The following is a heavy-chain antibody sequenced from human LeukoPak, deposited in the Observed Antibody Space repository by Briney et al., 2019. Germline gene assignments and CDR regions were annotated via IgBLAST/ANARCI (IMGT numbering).Heavy chain of an antibody. V-gene: IGHV3-30*18. Sequence: RPGGSLRLSCAASGFTFSSYGMHWVRQAPGKGLEWVALISYDGSNNYYAYSVKGRFTISRDNSKNTLYLQRNSLRAEETRVYYCANGNGQGFLEWLHETYFDCWGQGTLVTVSS. CDR2: ISYDGSNN. CDR1: GFTFSSYG. J-gene: IGHJ4*02. D-gene: IGHD3-3*01. CDR3: ANGNGQGFLEWLHETYFDC.